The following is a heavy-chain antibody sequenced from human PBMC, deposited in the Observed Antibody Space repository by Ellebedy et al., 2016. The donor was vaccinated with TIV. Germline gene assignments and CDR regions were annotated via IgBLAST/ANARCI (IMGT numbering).Heavy chain of an antibody. Sequence: PGGSLRLSCAVSGLTFSTYAMHWVRQAPGKGLEWVAAIPYDGRNKYYSDSVKGRFTVSRDNSRNTLYLQMNSLRAEDTAVYYCPYSSGWYKFDDWGQGTLVTVSS. CDR3: PYSSGWYKFDD. CDR1: GLTFSTYA. J-gene: IGHJ4*02. V-gene: IGHV3-30*04. D-gene: IGHD6-19*01. CDR2: IPYDGRNK.